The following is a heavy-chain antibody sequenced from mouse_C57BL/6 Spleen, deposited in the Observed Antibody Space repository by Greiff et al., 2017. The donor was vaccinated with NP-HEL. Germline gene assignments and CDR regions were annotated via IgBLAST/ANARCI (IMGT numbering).Heavy chain of an antibody. CDR1: GYAFSSSW. D-gene: IGHD2-4*01. J-gene: IGHJ4*01. CDR2: IYPGDGDT. V-gene: IGHV1-82*01. Sequence: QVTLKVSGPELVKPGASVKISCKASGYAFSSSWMNWVKQRPGKGLEWIGRIYPGDGDTNYNGKFKGKATLTADKSSSTAYMQLSSLTSEDSAVYFCARKNDYDGGYAMDYWGQGTSVTVSS. CDR3: ARKNDYDGGYAMDY.